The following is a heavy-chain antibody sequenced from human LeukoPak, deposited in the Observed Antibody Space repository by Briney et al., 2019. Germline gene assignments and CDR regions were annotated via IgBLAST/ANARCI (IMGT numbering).Heavy chain of an antibody. CDR2: IYAGGST. CDR3: ATAGSSELLWDYAMDV. V-gene: IGHV3-53*04. J-gene: IGHJ6*02. CDR1: GFTVSSNY. Sequence: GGSLSLSCAASGFTVSSNYMSWVRQAPGKGLEWVALIYAGGSTYYADAVKGRFTISRHNSMNTLHLQMNSLRVEDTAVYYCATAGSSELLWDYAMDVWGQGTTVTVSS. D-gene: IGHD3-10*01.